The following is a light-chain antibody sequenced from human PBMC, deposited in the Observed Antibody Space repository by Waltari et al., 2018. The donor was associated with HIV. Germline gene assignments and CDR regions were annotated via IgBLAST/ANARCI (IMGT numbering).Light chain of an antibody. CDR1: RGGVRSYNL. CDR3: CSYAGSSILYV. Sequence: QSALTQPASVSGSPGQSITISCTGTRGGVRSYNLFSWYQQHQGKAPKIIIYEGNKRTSGVSTRVSGSTSGNTAFLTIFWLHAEDEADYYCCSYAGSSILYVFGTGPKVTVL. V-gene: IGLV2-23*01. J-gene: IGLJ1*01. CDR2: EGN.